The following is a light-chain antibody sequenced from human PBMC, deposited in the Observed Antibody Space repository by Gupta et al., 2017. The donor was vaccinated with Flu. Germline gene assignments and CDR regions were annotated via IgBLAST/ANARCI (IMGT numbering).Light chain of an antibody. J-gene: IGKJ5*01. CDR2: DAS. CDR1: QDISNY. CDR3: QQYDNFFT. V-gene: IGKV1-33*01. Sequence: DIQMTQSPSSLSASVGDRVTITCQASQDISNYLNWYQQKPGKAPKLLIYDASNLETGVPSRFSGSGSGTDFTFTISSLQTEDIATYYWQQYDNFFTFGQGTRLEIK.